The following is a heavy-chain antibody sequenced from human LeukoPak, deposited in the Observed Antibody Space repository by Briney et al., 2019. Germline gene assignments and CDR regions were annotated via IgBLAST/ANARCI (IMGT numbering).Heavy chain of an antibody. V-gene: IGHV4-59*08. J-gene: IGHJ5*02. D-gene: IGHD3-10*01. CDR1: GGSISSYY. CDR2: IYYSGST. Sequence: SETLSLTCTVSGGSISSYYWSWIRQPPGKGLEWIGYIYYSGSTDYNPSLKSRLSISVDTSKIQFSLRLSSVTVADTAVYYCARTPLRGATFFTSYPNWFDTWGQGTLVTVSS. CDR3: ARTPLRGATFFTSYPNWFDT.